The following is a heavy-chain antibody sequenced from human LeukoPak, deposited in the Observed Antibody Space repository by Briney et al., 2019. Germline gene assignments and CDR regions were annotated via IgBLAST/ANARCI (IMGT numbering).Heavy chain of an antibody. CDR3: AKNPNYDFWSGPDY. Sequence: GGSLRLSCAASGFTFSNYGMHWVRQAPGKGLGWVAVISYDGSNKYYADSVKGRFTISRDNSKNTLYLQMNSLRAEDTAVYYCAKNPNYDFWSGPDYWGQGTLVTVSS. V-gene: IGHV3-30*18. J-gene: IGHJ4*02. D-gene: IGHD3-3*01. CDR1: GFTFSNYG. CDR2: ISYDGSNK.